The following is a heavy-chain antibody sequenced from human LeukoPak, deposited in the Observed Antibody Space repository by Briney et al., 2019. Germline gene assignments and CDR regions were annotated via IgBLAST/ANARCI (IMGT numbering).Heavy chain of an antibody. CDR1: GYTFTSYA. CDR2: IIPIFGTA. D-gene: IGHD6-13*01. Sequence: SVKVSCKASGYTFTSYAISWVRQAPGQGLEWMGGIIPIFGTANYAQKFQGRVTITADKSTSTAYMELSSLRSEDTAVYYCARTRSSSSSWYGQFDYWGQGTLVTVSS. J-gene: IGHJ4*02. CDR3: ARTRSSSSSWYGQFDY. V-gene: IGHV1-69*06.